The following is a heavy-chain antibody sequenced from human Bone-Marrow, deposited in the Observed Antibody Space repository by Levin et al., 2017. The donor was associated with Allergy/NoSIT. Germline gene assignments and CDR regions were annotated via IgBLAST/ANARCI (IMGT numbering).Heavy chain of an antibody. CDR3: AKRGDSSGWYSLLD. J-gene: IGHJ4*02. D-gene: IGHD6-19*01. CDR1: RFTFSSYA. CDR2: ISGSGGST. V-gene: IGHV3-23*01. Sequence: GGSLRLSCAASRFTFSSYAMSWVRQAPGKGLEWVSGISGSGGSTYYADSVKGRFTISRDNSKNTLYLQMNSLRAEDTAVYYCAKRGDSSGWYSLLDWGQGTLVTVSS.